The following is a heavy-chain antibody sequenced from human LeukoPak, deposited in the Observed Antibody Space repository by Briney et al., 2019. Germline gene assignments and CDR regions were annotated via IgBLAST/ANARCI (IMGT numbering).Heavy chain of an antibody. J-gene: IGHJ5*02. D-gene: IGHD3-10*01. CDR2: INPNSGGT. V-gene: IGHV1-2*02. CDR1: GYTFTGYY. Sequence: ASVKVSCKASGYTFTGYYMHWVRQAPGQGLEWMGWINPNSGGTNYAQKFQDRVTMTRDTSISTAYTELNFLRSDDTAVFYCARGDYYGSPKVVAAWGQGTLVTVSS. CDR3: ARGDYYGSPKVVAA.